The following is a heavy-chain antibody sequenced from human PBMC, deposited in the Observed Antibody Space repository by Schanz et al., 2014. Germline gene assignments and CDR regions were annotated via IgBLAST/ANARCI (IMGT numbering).Heavy chain of an antibody. CDR3: AKDPSHGDYDYYFDY. D-gene: IGHD3-22*01. CDR2: ISSGSSYA. V-gene: IGHV3-11*05. Sequence: QVQLVESGGGLVKPGGSLRLSCAASGFTFRDYYMSWIRQAPGKGLEWVSDISSGSSYANYADSVKGRFTISRDNSKNTLYLQMNSLRAEDTAVYYCAKDPSHGDYDYYFDYSGQGTLVTVSS. CDR1: GFTFRDYY. J-gene: IGHJ4*02.